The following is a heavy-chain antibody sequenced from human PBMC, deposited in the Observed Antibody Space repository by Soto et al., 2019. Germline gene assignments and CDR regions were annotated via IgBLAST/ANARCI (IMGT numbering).Heavy chain of an antibody. CDR1: GGSVSSGSYY. Sequence: PSETLSLTCTVSGGSVSSGSYYWSWIRQPPGKGLEWIGYIYYSGSTNYNPSLKSRVTISVGTSKNQFSLKLSSVTAADTAVYYCASYYDFWSGYYGVWGQGTTVTVSS. CDR2: IYYSGST. J-gene: IGHJ6*02. D-gene: IGHD3-3*01. V-gene: IGHV4-61*01. CDR3: ASYYDFWSGYYGV.